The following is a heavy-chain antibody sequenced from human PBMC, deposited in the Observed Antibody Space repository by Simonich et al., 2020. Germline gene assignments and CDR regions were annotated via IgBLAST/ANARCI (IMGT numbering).Heavy chain of an antibody. D-gene: IGHD3-22*01. CDR2: INPKGGGT. CDR1: GYTFTGYY. Sequence: QVQLVQSGAEVKKPGASVKVSCKASGYTFTGYYIHWVRQAPGQGLEWLGRINPKGGGTNEAQNFQGRVTMTRDTSISTAYMEVSRLRSDDTAVYYCARDWYYYDSSGYYSDAFDIWGQGTMVTVSS. V-gene: IGHV1-2*06. CDR3: ARDWYYYDSSGYYSDAFDI. J-gene: IGHJ3*02.